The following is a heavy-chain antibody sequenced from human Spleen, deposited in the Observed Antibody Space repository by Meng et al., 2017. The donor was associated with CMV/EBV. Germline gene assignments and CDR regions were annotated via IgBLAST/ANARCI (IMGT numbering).Heavy chain of an antibody. CDR1: YTFTSYD. Sequence: YTFTSYDINWVRQATGQGLEWMGWMNPNSANTGYAQKFQGRVTMTRNTSTSTAYMELSSLRSEDTAVYYCARGQRKQQLVKASNWFDPWGQGTLVTVSS. CDR3: ARGQRKQQLVKASNWFDP. J-gene: IGHJ5*02. V-gene: IGHV1-8*01. D-gene: IGHD6-13*01. CDR2: MNPNSANT.